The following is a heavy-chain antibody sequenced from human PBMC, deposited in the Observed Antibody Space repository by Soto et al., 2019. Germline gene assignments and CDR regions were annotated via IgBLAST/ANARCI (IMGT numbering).Heavy chain of an antibody. CDR1: GFTFSSYA. J-gene: IGHJ6*02. Sequence: HPGGSLRLSCAASGFTFSSYAMHWVRQAPGKGLEWVALISYDGSDKDYADSVKGRFTISRDNSRNTLFLQMNSLRAEDTAVYYCARDLLLWFGEQYGMDVWGQGTTVTVSS. V-gene: IGHV3-30-3*01. D-gene: IGHD3-10*01. CDR3: ARDLLLWFGEQYGMDV. CDR2: ISYDGSDK.